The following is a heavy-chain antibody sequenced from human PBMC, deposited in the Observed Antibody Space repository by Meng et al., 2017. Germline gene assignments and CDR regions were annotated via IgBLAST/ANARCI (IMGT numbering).Heavy chain of an antibody. V-gene: IGHV4-34*01. CDR1: GGSFSGYY. J-gene: IGHJ4*02. CDR2: INHSGST. D-gene: IGHD1-26*01. Sequence: QVQLQQWGAGLLKPSETLSLTCAVYGGSFSGYYWSWIRQPPGKGLEWIGEINHSGSTNYNPSLKSRVTISVDTSKNQFSLKLSSVTAADTAVYYCARSYSGSSLFDYWGQGTLVTVSS. CDR3: ARSYSGSSLFDY.